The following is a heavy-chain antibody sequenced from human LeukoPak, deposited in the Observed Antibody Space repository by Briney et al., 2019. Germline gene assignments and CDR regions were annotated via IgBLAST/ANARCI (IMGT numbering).Heavy chain of an antibody. D-gene: IGHD6-19*01. V-gene: IGHV3-30-3*01. CDR3: AKDSVPYSSGAGWLDI. J-gene: IGHJ3*02. Sequence: PGGSLRLSCAASGFTFNSYAMHWVRQAPGKGLEWVAVISYDGSNKYYADSVKGRFTISRDNSKNTLYLQMNSLRAEDTAVYYCAKDSVPYSSGAGWLDIWGQGTMVTVSS. CDR1: GFTFNSYA. CDR2: ISYDGSNK.